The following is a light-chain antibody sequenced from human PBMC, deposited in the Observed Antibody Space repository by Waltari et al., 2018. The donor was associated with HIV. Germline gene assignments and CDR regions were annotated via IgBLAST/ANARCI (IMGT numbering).Light chain of an antibody. CDR3: QSYDSSLSGSGV. CDR2: GNS. Sequence: QSVLTQPPSVSGAPGQRVTISCPGSSSNIGAGHDVHWYQQLPGTAPKLLIYGNSNRPSGVPDRFSGSKSGTSASLAITGLQAEDEADYYCQSYDSSLSGSGVFGGGTKLTVL. J-gene: IGLJ2*01. CDR1: SSNIGAGHD. V-gene: IGLV1-40*01.